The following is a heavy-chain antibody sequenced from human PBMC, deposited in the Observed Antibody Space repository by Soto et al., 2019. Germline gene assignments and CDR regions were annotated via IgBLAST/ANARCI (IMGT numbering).Heavy chain of an antibody. Sequence: QVQLVQSGAGVKKPGASVKVSCKASGYTFTSYAMPWVRQAPGQRLEWVGWINAGNGNTKYSQKVQGRGTITRDTPASTAYMELSSLRSEDTAVYYCARYGPDRITTIFGVLTRGDYSYCMGVWGPGTLVTVSS. V-gene: IGHV1-3*01. D-gene: IGHD3-3*01. CDR2: INAGNGNT. J-gene: IGHJ6*02. CDR1: GYTFTSYA. CDR3: ARYGPDRITTIFGVLTRGDYSYCMGV.